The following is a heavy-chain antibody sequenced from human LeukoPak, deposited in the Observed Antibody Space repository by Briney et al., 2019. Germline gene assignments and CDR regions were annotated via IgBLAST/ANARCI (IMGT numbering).Heavy chain of an antibody. D-gene: IGHD5-18*01. CDR3: AGGRRVTDY. Sequence: PPQTLSLTCAVSGDSPSSYYWTWIRQPPGKGLEWIGYIYYSGRANNNASLKRRVTISVDTSKSQVSPNLSSVAAADTAVNYCAGGRRVTDYWGRGTLVTVSA. V-gene: IGHV4-59*01. J-gene: IGHJ4*02. CDR2: IYYSGRA. CDR1: GDSPSSYY.